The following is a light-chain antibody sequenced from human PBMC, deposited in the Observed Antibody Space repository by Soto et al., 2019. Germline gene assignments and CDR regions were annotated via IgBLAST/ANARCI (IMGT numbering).Light chain of an antibody. CDR2: DVS. CDR3: CSYVGSYSLP. V-gene: IGLV2-11*01. J-gene: IGLJ2*01. CDR1: SSDVGGYNY. Sequence: QSALTQPRSVSGSPGQSVTISCTGTSSDVGGYNYVSWYQQHPGKAPKLMIYDVSKRPSGVPDRFSGSKSGNTASLTISGLQAEDEADYYCCSYVGSYSLPFGGGTQLTVL.